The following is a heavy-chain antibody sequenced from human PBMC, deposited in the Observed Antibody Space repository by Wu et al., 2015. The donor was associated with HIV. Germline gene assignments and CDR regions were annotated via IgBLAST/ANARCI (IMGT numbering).Heavy chain of an antibody. Sequence: QVHLVQSGAEVKKPGASVKVSCKASGYTFTGYYIHWVRQAPGQGLEWMGWVNPDSGDTNYAQKYQGRVTLTRDTSITTAHMELNRLTSDDTAVYYCARGVGYYDRSSYYYNWGQGTLVTVSS. CDR2: VNPDSGDT. J-gene: IGHJ4*02. CDR3: ARGVGYYDRSSYYYN. CDR1: GYTFTGYY. D-gene: IGHD3-22*01. V-gene: IGHV1-2*02.